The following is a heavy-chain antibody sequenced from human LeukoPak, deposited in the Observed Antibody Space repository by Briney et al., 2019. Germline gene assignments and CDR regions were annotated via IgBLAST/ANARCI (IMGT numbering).Heavy chain of an antibody. CDR1: GGPISSSSYY. Sequence: SETLSLTCTVSGGPISSSSYYWGWIRQPPGKGLEWIGSIYYSGSTYYNPSLKSRVTISVDTSKNQFSLKLSSVTAADTAVYYCARQKGYSSGWYLDYWGQGTLVTVSS. J-gene: IGHJ4*02. CDR3: ARQKGYSSGWYLDY. V-gene: IGHV4-39*01. CDR2: IYYSGST. D-gene: IGHD6-19*01.